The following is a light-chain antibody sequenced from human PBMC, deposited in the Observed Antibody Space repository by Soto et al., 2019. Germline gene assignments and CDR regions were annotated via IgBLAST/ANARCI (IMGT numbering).Light chain of an antibody. CDR3: SSYTSNSTVV. CDR1: SSDVGGYNY. Sequence: QSALTQPASVSGSPGQSITISCTGTSSDVGGYNYVSWYQQHPGKAPKLMIHNVTNRPSGISIRFSGSKSGNTASLTISGLQAEDEADYYCSSYTSNSTVVFGGGTKVTVL. J-gene: IGLJ2*01. CDR2: NVT. V-gene: IGLV2-14*01.